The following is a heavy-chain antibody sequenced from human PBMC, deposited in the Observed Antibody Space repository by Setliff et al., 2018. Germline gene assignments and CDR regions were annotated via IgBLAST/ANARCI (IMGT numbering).Heavy chain of an antibody. CDR1: GGSISSSSYY. V-gene: IGHV4-39*01. CDR2: IYYSGST. D-gene: IGHD6-6*01. Sequence: SETLSLTCTVSGGSISSSSYYWGWIRQPPGKGLEWIGSIYYSGSTYYNPSLKSRVTISVDTSKNQFSLKLSSVTAADTAVYYCARHVLGYSSSYNWFDPWGQGTQVTVSS. CDR3: ARHVLGYSSSYNWFDP. J-gene: IGHJ5*02.